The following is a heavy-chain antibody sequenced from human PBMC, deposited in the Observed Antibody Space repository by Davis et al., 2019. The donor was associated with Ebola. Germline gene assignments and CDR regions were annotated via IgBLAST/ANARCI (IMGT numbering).Heavy chain of an antibody. CDR2: IYSGGIT. V-gene: IGHV3-53*01. J-gene: IGHJ6*04. D-gene: IGHD3-3*01. CDR1: GFTVSSNY. CDR3: AKSGLSFGVVKYHYGMDV. Sequence: GESLKISCAASGFTVSSNYMSWVRQAPGKGLEWVSVIYSGGITYYADSVKGRFTVSRDNARNSLYLQMNSLRAEDTAVYYCAKSGLSFGVVKYHYGMDVWGKGTTVTVSS.